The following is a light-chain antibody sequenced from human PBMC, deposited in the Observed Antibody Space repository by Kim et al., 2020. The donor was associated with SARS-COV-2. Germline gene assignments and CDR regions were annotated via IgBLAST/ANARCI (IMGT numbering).Light chain of an antibody. CDR2: GGA. CDR3: QQYGSAPWT. V-gene: IGKV3-20*01. CDR1: QSDSGRN. J-gene: IGKJ1*01. Sequence: LGERDTPSCRASQSDSGRNLAWYQQKPGQPPRRLIYGGASRATGSPDRFSGSGSGRDFTLTISRREQEEVAVYYCQQYGSAPWTFGQGTKVDIK.